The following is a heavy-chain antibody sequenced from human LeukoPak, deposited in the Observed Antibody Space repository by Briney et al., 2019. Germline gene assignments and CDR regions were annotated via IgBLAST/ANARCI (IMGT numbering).Heavy chain of an antibody. CDR3: ARSGYGLS. V-gene: IGHV3-7*01. Sequence: GGSLRLSCAASGFTFSSYWISWVRQAPGKGLEWVANIKEDGSEKYYVDSVKGRFTISRDNAKNSLYLQMNSLRAEDTAVYYCARSGYGLSWGQGTLVTVSS. J-gene: IGHJ4*02. D-gene: IGHD5-12*01. CDR1: GFTFSSYW. CDR2: IKEDGSEK.